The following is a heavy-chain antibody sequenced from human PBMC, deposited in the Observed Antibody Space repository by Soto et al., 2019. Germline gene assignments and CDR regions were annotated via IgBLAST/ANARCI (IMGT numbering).Heavy chain of an antibody. D-gene: IGHD4-17*01. CDR1: GYTFTSYY. J-gene: IGHJ4*02. CDR3: ARDGSRGDYVYFDY. Sequence: QVQLVQSGAEVKKPGASVKVSCKASGYTFTSYYMHWVRQAPGQGLEWMGIINPSGGSTSYAQKFQGRVTITRDTSAGTVYMELSSLSSAATAVYYCARDGSRGDYVYFDYWGQGPLVTVSS. CDR2: INPSGGST. V-gene: IGHV1-46*01.